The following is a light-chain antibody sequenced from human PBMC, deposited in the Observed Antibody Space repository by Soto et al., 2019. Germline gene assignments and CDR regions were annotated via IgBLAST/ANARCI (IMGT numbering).Light chain of an antibody. CDR3: CSFTTSSNYV. V-gene: IGLV2-23*01. J-gene: IGLJ1*01. CDR1: SSDVGTYNL. Sequence: QSALTQPASVSGSPGQSITISCTGTSSDVGTYNLVSWYQHPPGKAPKLMIYEGSKRPSGVSDRFSGSKSGNTASLTISGLQADDEADYYCCSFTTSSNYVFGTGTKV. CDR2: EGS.